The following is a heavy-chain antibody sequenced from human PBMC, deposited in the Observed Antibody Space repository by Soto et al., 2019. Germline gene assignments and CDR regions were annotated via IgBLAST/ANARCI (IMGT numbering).Heavy chain of an antibody. CDR3: ARSYMLYCSGGSCYSYYYYYMDV. CDR2: IYYSGST. V-gene: IGHV4-59*01. J-gene: IGHJ6*03. D-gene: IGHD2-15*01. CDR1: GGSIRSYY. Sequence: QVQLQESGPGLVKPSETLSLTCTVSGGSIRSYYWSWIRQPPGKGLEWIGYIYYSGSTNYNPSLKSRVTISVDTSKNQFSLKLSSVTAADTAVYYCARSYMLYCSGGSCYSYYYYYMDVWGKGTTVTVSS.